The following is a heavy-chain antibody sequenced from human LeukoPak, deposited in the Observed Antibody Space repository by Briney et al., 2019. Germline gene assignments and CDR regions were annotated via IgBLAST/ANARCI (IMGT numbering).Heavy chain of an antibody. Sequence: SETLSLTCTVSGGSISSSSYYWGWIRQPPGKGLEWIGSIYYSGSTYSPSLNSRVTISLDTSNNQVSLRLSSVTAADTAVYYCAKGGTYGGGADYWGQGTLVTVSS. D-gene: IGHD1-26*01. J-gene: IGHJ4*02. V-gene: IGHV4-39*07. CDR1: GGSISSSSYY. CDR2: IYYSGST. CDR3: AKGGTYGGGADY.